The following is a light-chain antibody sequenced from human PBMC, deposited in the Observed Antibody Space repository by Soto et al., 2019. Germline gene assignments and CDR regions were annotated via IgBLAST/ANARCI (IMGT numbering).Light chain of an antibody. V-gene: IGKV4-1*01. CDR2: WAS. CDR3: QEDYATPPWYT. J-gene: IGKJ2*01. CDR1: QTVLNSSNNKTY. Sequence: DIVMTQSPDSLAVSLGERATINCKSSQTVLNSSNNKTYLNWYQQKPGQPPKLLICWASTRESGVPDRFSGRGSGRYFTSTISSLPAENVAVYYCQEDYATPPWYTFGKGTKLEIK.